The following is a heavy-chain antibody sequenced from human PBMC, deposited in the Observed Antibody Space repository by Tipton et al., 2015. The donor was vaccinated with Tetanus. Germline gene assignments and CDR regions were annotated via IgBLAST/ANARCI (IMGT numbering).Heavy chain of an antibody. V-gene: IGHV4-39*01. D-gene: IGHD3-10*01. CDR2: IYFEGST. CDR3: AIHLYGYWFYP. CDR1: GGYISDKKYY. J-gene: IGHJ5*02. Sequence: GLVKPSETLSLTCTVSGGYISDKKYYWGWIRQPPGRGLEWIASIYFEGSTYYSPSLKSQVTISVVRSQNAFSLNLTSVTAADTAVYYCAIHLYGYWFYPWGQGSLVSVSS.